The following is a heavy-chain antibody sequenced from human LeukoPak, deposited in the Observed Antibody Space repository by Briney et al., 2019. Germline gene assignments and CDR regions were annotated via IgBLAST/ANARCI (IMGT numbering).Heavy chain of an antibody. J-gene: IGHJ3*02. CDR2: ISSSSSNL. Sequence: PGGSLRLSCVASGFSFSGYSMNWVRQAPGKGLEWVSSISSSSSNLYYADSAKGRFTISRDNAKNSVYLQINPLRVEDTAVYYCARDPPGVRDAFDIWGHGTMVTVSS. CDR3: ARDPPGVRDAFDI. V-gene: IGHV3-48*01. CDR1: GFSFSGYS. D-gene: IGHD2-8*01.